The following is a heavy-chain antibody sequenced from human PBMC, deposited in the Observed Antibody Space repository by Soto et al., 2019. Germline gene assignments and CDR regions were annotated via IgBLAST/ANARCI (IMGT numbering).Heavy chain of an antibody. CDR1: GFTFSLYT. V-gene: IGHV3-21*01. Sequence: EVQLVESGGGLVKPGGSLRLSCAASGFTFSLYTMSWVRQAPGKGLEWVSSVSSSSSYIYYADSVKGRFTISRDNAKKSLYLQMNNLRAEDTAVYYCARDRSDQLCGGDCSPGYFQHWGQGTLITVSS. J-gene: IGHJ1*01. CDR2: VSSSSSYI. CDR3: ARDRSDQLCGGDCSPGYFQH. D-gene: IGHD2-21*02.